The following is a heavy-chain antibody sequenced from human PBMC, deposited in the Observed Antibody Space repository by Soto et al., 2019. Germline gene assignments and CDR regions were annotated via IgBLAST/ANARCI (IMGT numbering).Heavy chain of an antibody. D-gene: IGHD1-1*01. J-gene: IGHJ6*04. Sequence: QITLKESSPTLVKPTQTLTLTCSFSGFSLYTEGVGVGWIRQPPGKALEWLALLYWDDTRRYNPYLKNTLTLAKDTSENQVVLTVTDMGPVDTDTYFCAHYTTDTYFDVWGKGATVTVSS. CDR2: LYWDDTR. CDR3: AHYTTDTYFDV. V-gene: IGHV2-5*02. CDR1: GFSLYTEGVG.